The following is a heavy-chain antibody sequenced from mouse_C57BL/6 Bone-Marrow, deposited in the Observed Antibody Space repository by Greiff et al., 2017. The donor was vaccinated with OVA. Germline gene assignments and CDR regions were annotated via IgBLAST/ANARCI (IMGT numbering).Heavy chain of an antibody. J-gene: IGHJ4*01. Sequence: EVKLMESGGGLVQPGGSMKLSCVASGFTFSNYWMNWVRQSPEKGLEWVAQIRLKSDNYATHYAESVKGRFTISRDDSKSSVYLQMNNLRAEDTGIYYCTVERSYAMDYWGQGTSVTVSS. CDR3: TVERSYAMDY. V-gene: IGHV6-3*01. CDR2: IRLKSDNYAT. CDR1: GFTFSNYW.